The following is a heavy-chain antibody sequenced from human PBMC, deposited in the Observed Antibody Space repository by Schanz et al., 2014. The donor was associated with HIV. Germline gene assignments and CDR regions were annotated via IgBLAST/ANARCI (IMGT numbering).Heavy chain of an antibody. V-gene: IGHV3-9*01. Sequence: DVQLLESGGGLERPGGSRTLSCAASGFTFDDYVMHWVRQAPGKGLEWVSGISWKSDSIGYADSVKGRFTISRDNAKNTLYLQMNSLRAEDTALYYCAKEMVSRYYGDAFNIWGQGTMVTVSS. D-gene: IGHD3-16*01. CDR3: AKEMVSRYYGDAFNI. CDR2: ISWKSDSI. CDR1: GFTFDDYV. J-gene: IGHJ3*02.